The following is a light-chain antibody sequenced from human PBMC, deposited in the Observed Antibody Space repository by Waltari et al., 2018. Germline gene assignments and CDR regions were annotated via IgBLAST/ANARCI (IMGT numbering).Light chain of an antibody. V-gene: IGKV1-5*03. J-gene: IGKJ1*01. CDR2: KAS. CDR1: QSIDTW. Sequence: DVPMTQSPSTLSAYVGDRVTSTCRARQSIDTWLAWYQQKPGKAPKLLSYKASTVQSGVPSRFSGSGSGTEFTLTISSLQPDDSATYYCQQYYSYRAFGQGTKVEIK. CDR3: QQYYSYRA.